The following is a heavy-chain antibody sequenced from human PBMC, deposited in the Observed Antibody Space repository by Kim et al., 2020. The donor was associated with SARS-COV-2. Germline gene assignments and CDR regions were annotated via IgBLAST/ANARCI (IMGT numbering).Heavy chain of an antibody. Sequence: GGSLRLSCAASRFTFSSSAITWVRQAPGKGLEWVSSIFGSGHGTYYADSVRGRFIISRDNSKNTLYLQMNDLRADDAAVYYCAKNVHVTSVTFLWYFDLWGRGTSVAVSS. J-gene: IGHJ2*01. CDR1: RFTFSSSA. CDR2: IFGSGHGT. D-gene: IGHD2-2*01. CDR3: AKNVHVTSVTFLWYFDL. V-gene: IGHV3-23*01.